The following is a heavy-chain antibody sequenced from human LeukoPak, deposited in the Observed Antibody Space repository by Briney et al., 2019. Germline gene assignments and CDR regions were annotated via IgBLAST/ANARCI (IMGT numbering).Heavy chain of an antibody. CDR3: ASLNWGLDY. V-gene: IGHV4-39*01. D-gene: IGHD7-27*01. CDR2: IYYSGST. J-gene: IGHJ4*02. Sequence: SETLSLTCTVSGGSISSSSYYWGWIRQPPGKGLEWIGSIYYSGSTYYNPSLKSRVTISVDTSKNQFSLKLSSVTAADTAVYYYASLNWGLDYWGQGTLVTVSS. CDR1: GGSISSSSYY.